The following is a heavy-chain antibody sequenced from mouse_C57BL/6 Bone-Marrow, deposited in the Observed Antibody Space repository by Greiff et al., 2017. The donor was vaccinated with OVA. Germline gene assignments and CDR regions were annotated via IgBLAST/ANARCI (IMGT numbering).Heavy chain of an antibody. CDR2: ISSGGSYT. V-gene: IGHV5-6*02. J-gene: IGHJ4*01. CDR3: ARRRMDY. Sequence: EVNVVESGGDLVKPGGSLKLSCAASGFTFSSYGMSWVRQTPDKRLEWVATISSGGSYTYYPDSVKGRFTISRDNAKNTLYLQMSSLKSEDTAMYYCARRRMDYWGQGTSVTVSS. CDR1: GFTFSSYG.